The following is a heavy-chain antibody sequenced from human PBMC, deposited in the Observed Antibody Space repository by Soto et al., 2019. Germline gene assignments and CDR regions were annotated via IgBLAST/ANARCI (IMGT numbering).Heavy chain of an antibody. CDR3: ARGTRDGYNYWYFDL. D-gene: IGHD2-21*02. CDR2: IIPIYGTS. CDR1: GGTFVKFA. Sequence: QVQLVQSGAELKKPGSSVKVSCKASGGTFVKFAISWVRQAPGQGPEWVAGIIPIYGTSNYADDFRGRIALTADESTATAYLELSSLRSEDSAIDYCARGTRDGYNYWYFDLWGRGTLVTVSS. J-gene: IGHJ2*01. V-gene: IGHV1-69*01.